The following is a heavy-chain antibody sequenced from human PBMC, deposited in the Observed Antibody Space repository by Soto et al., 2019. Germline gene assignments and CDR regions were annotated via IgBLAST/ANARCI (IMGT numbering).Heavy chain of an antibody. CDR3: AKRAWGSFYFDY. V-gene: IGHV3-23*01. D-gene: IGHD7-27*01. J-gene: IGHJ4*02. CDR1: GFTFSRYA. Sequence: EGELLESGGGLVQPGGSLRLSCAASGFTFSRYAMSWVRQAPGKGLEWVSVISGSGDSTYYADSVKGRFTISRDNSKNTLYLQINSLRAEDTALYYCAKRAWGSFYFDYWGQGTLVTVSS. CDR2: ISGSGDST.